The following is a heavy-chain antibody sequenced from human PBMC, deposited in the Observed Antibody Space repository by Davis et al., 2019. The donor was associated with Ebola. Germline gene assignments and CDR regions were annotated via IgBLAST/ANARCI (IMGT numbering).Heavy chain of an antibody. J-gene: IGHJ4*02. D-gene: IGHD2-2*01. CDR2: INPSGGST. Sequence: ASVKVSCKASGYTFTSYYMHWVRQAPGQGLEWMGIINPSGGSTSYAQKFQGRVTMTRDTSTSTVYMELSSLRSEDTAVYYCARDIRAGVPVDPHFEYWGQGTLVTVSS. CDR3: ARDIRAGVPVDPHFEY. CDR1: GYTFTSYY. V-gene: IGHV1-46*01.